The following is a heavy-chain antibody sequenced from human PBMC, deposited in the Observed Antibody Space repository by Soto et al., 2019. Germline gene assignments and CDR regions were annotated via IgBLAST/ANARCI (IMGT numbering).Heavy chain of an antibody. CDR1: GGSITSGNYY. V-gene: IGHV4-30-4*01. J-gene: IGHJ4*02. CDR3: ATMGTPVTGLYYFDY. Sequence: SETLSLTCTVSGGSITSGNYYWSWIRQPPGKGLEWIGFISYSGTTHYSASLRSRVSISVDTSKNQFSLDLSSVTAADTAVYYCATMGTPVTGLYYFDYWGQGTLVTVSS. D-gene: IGHD4-17*01. CDR2: ISYSGTT.